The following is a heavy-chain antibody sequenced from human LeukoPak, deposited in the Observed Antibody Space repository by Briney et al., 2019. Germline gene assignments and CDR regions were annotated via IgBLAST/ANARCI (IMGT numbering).Heavy chain of an antibody. D-gene: IGHD5-24*01. V-gene: IGHV4-34*01. CDR2: INHSGGT. CDR3: ARFGYNYRGDY. Sequence: SETLSLTCAVYGGSFSGYYCSWIRQPPGKGLEWIGEINHSGGTNYNPSLKSRITISVDTSKNQFSLKLSSVTAADTAVYSCARFGYNYRGDYWGQGTLVTVSS. J-gene: IGHJ4*02. CDR1: GGSFSGYY.